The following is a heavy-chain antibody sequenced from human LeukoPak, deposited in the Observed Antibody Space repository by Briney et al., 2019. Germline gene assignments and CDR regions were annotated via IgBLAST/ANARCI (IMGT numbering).Heavy chain of an antibody. CDR2: IKQDGSEK. CDR1: GFTFSSYW. D-gene: IGHD3-16*02. V-gene: IGHV3-7*01. Sequence: GGSLRLSCAASGFTFSSYWMSWVRRAPGKGLEWVANIKQDGSEKYYVDSVKGRFTISRDNAKNSLYLQMNSLRAEDTAVYYCAREGSYDYIWGSYRPSDAFDIWGQGTMVTVSS. CDR3: AREGSYDYIWGSYRPSDAFDI. J-gene: IGHJ3*02.